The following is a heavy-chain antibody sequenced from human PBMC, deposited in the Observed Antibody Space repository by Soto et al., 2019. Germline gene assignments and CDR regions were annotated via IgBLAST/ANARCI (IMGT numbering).Heavy chain of an antibody. CDR3: ASQYYYDSSGYPPGWAFDI. D-gene: IGHD3-22*01. Sequence: PGGSLKISCKGSGYSFTSYWIGWVRQMPGKGLEWMGIIYPGDSDTRYSPSFQGQVTISADKSISTAYLQWSNLKASDTAMYYCASQYYYDSSGYPPGWAFDIWGQGTMVTVSS. CDR1: GYSFTSYW. CDR2: IYPGDSDT. V-gene: IGHV5-51*01. J-gene: IGHJ3*02.